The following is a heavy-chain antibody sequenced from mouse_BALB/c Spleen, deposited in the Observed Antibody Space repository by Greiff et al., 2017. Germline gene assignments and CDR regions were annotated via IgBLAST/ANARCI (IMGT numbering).Heavy chain of an antibody. J-gene: IGHJ4*01. CDR3: ARKMLMVTSLRDYAMDD. D-gene: IGHD2-3*01. CDR1: GYTFTSYT. Sequence: QVQLQQSGAELARPGASVKMSCKASGYTFTSYTMHWVKQRPGQGLEWIGYINPSSGYTNYNQKFKDKATLTAAKSSSTAYMQLSSLTSEDSAVYYCARKMLMVTSLRDYAMDDWGQGTSVTVSS. V-gene: IGHV1-4*01. CDR2: INPSSGYT.